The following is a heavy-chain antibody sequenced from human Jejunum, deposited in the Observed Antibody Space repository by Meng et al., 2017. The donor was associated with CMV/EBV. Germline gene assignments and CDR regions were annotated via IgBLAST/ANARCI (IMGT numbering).Heavy chain of an antibody. D-gene: IGHD6-13*01. Sequence: ASGFTFSSYAMNRVRQTPGKGLEWVATITSGISTYYADSVKGRFTISRDNSKNTLYLEMNSLRAEDTAIYYCAKTQKLAQYDSFDIWGQGTMVTVSS. J-gene: IGHJ3*02. CDR3: AKTQKLAQYDSFDI. CDR1: GFTFSSYA. CDR2: ITSGIST. V-gene: IGHV3-23*01.